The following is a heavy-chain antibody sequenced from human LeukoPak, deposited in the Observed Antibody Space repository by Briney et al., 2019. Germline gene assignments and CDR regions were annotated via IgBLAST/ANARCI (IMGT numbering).Heavy chain of an antibody. CDR1: GGSFTGHY. CDR2: VNHYDSI. D-gene: IGHD3-10*01. V-gene: IGHV4-34*01. Sequence: SETLSLTCDVSGGSFTGHYWTWIRQPPGKGLEWLGGVNHYDSITYNPSLKGRATISADTSRNQLSLKLTSVTAADTAVYYCARGNRQLAYYGSGSRLPYDSWGQGTLVTVSS. J-gene: IGHJ4*02. CDR3: ARGNRQLAYYGSGSRLPYDS.